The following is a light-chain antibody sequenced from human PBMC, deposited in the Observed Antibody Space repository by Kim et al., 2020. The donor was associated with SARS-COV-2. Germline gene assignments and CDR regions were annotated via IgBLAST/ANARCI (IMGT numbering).Light chain of an antibody. CDR2: AAS. CDR1: QGISSY. J-gene: IGKJ4*01. Sequence: AIRITQSPSSLSASTGDRVTITCRASQGISSYLAWYQQKPGKAPKLLIYAASTLQSGVPSRFSGSGSGTDFTLTISCLQSEDFATYYCQQYYSYHITFGGGTKVDIK. V-gene: IGKV1-8*01. CDR3: QQYYSYHIT.